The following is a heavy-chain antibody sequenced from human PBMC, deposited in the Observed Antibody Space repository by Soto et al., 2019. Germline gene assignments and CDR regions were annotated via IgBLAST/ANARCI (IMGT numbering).Heavy chain of an antibody. D-gene: IGHD3-16*01. V-gene: IGHV3-23*01. CDR1: GFTFSSYA. J-gene: IGHJ4*02. Sequence: PGGSLRLSCAASGFTFSSYAMSWVRRAPGKGLEWVSTISGSGANTFYADSVKGRFTISRYNSKNTLYLQMNSLRAEDTAVYYCAKRPLSIITFDYWGQGTLVTVSS. CDR3: AKRPLSIITFDY. CDR2: ISGSGANT.